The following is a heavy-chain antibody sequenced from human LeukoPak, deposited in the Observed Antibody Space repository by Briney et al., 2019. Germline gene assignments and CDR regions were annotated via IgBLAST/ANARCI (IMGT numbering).Heavy chain of an antibody. CDR1: GYTFTGYY. J-gene: IGHJ4*02. Sequence: ASVKVSCKASGYTFTGYYMHWVRQAPGQGLEWMGWINPNSGGTNYAQKFQGWVTMTRDTSISTAYMELSRLRSDDTAVYYCARETGYSSSWYLFDYWGQGTLVTVSS. CDR2: INPNSGGT. D-gene: IGHD6-13*01. CDR3: ARETGYSSSWYLFDY. V-gene: IGHV1-2*04.